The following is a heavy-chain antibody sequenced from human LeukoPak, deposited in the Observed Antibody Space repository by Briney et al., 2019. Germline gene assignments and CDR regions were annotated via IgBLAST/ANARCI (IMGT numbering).Heavy chain of an antibody. J-gene: IGHJ4*02. CDR3: ARTGSGYSGYDYLGDFDY. Sequence: SETLSLTCTVSGGSTSSDYWSWIRQSPGKGLEWVGYVYNSGGTSKNPSLKSRVTILLDTSKNQCSLKLTSVSAADTAVYYCARTGSGYSGYDYLGDFDYWGQGTLVTVSS. CDR2: VYNSGGT. CDR1: GGSTSSDY. D-gene: IGHD5-12*01. V-gene: IGHV4-59*08.